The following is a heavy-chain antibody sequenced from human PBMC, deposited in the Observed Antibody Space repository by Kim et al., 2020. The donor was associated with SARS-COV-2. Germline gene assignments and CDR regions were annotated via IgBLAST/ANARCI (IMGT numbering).Heavy chain of an antibody. Sequence: ASVKVSCKASGYTFTSYYMHWVRLAPGQGLEWMGIINPSGGSTSYAQKFQGRVTMTRDTSTSTVYMELSSLRSEDTAVYYCARDRNNYYDSSGPRGDAFDIWGQGTMVTVSS. CDR1: GYTFTSYY. D-gene: IGHD3-22*01. V-gene: IGHV1-46*01. J-gene: IGHJ3*02. CDR2: INPSGGST. CDR3: ARDRNNYYDSSGPRGDAFDI.